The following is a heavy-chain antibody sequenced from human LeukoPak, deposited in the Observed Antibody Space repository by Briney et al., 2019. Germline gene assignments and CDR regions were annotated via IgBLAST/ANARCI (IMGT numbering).Heavy chain of an antibody. V-gene: IGHV1-18*01. CDR2: SSLNNVNK. CDR3: ARDQSPLNGGYSEGEVFDC. Sequence: ASVKVSCKASGYTFTSYGINWLRQAPGQGLEWMGRSSLNNVNKNYIEKLQGRVTMTTDTSTSTAHMELRSLRPDDTAVYNCARDQSPLNGGYSEGEVFDCRGQGTLVTVSS. J-gene: IGHJ4*02. D-gene: IGHD5-12*01. CDR1: GYTFTSYG.